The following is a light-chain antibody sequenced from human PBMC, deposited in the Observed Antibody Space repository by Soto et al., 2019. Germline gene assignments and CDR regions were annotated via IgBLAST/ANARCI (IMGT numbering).Light chain of an antibody. CDR1: QSLSSS. J-gene: IGKJ2*01. V-gene: IGKV3-11*01. CDR2: DAS. Sequence: EIVLTQSPVTLSLSPGERATLSCRASQSLSSSLGWFQQKPGQAPRLLISDASNRATGTPARFSGRGSGTDFTLTISSLEPEDFAVYYCLQRSSWPRYTLGQGTRREIK. CDR3: LQRSSWPRYT.